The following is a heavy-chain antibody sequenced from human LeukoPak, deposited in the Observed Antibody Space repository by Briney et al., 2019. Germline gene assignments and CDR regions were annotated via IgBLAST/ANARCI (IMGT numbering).Heavy chain of an antibody. Sequence: ASVKVSCKASGYTFTSYYMHWVRQAPGQGLEWMGIINPSGGSTNYAQKFQDRVTINADESTSTAYMELSSLRSEDTAVYYCARDSIAAAALGDAFDIWGQGTMVTVSS. CDR1: GYTFTSYY. J-gene: IGHJ3*02. D-gene: IGHD6-13*01. CDR3: ARDSIAAAALGDAFDI. V-gene: IGHV1-46*01. CDR2: INPSGGST.